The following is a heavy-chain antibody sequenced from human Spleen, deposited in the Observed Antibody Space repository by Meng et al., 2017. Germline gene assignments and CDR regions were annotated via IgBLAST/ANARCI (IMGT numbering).Heavy chain of an antibody. CDR2: ISDDGSNK. D-gene: IGHD1-26*01. CDR3: AKDIRVGATDYYYYYGMDV. J-gene: IGHJ6*02. V-gene: IGHV3-30*01. CDR1: GFTFSTYP. Sequence: GESLKISCAASGFTFSTYPMHWVRQAPGKGLEWVAVISDDGSNKYYADSVRGRFTISRDNAKNSLYLQMNSLRAEDTALYYCAKDIRVGATDYYYYYGMDVWGQGTTVTVSS.